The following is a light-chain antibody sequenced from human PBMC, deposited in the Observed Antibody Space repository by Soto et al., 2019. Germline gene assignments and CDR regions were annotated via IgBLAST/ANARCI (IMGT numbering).Light chain of an antibody. V-gene: IGKV3-15*01. CDR3: QQYNNWPYT. CDR2: GAS. CDR1: QSVSSN. Sequence: EIVMTQSPATLSVSPGERATLSCRASQSVSSNFAWYQQKPGQAPRLLIYGASTRATGIPARFSGSGYGTEFTLTISSLQSEDFAVYYCQQYNNWPYTFGQGTKLEIK. J-gene: IGKJ2*01.